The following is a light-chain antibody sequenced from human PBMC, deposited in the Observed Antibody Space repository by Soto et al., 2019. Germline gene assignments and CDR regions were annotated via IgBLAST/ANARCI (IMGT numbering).Light chain of an antibody. Sequence: EIVLTQSPGTLSLSPGERATLSCRASRSFASSYLAWYQQKPGQAPRLLIYAASSRATDIPDRFIGSGSGTDFTLTISRLEPDDFAVYYCHHYDSSPPYTFGQGTKLVIK. CDR1: RSFASSY. J-gene: IGKJ2*01. CDR2: AAS. V-gene: IGKV3-20*01. CDR3: HHYDSSPPYT.